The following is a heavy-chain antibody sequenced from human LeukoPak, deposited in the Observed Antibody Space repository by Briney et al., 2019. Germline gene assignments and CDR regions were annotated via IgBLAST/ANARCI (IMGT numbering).Heavy chain of an antibody. D-gene: IGHD3-10*01. CDR3: EGSGSYFDY. Sequence: GGSLRLSCAASGFTFSSYEMNWVRQAPGKGLEWVSSISSSGSTIYYADSVKGRFTISRDNAKNSLYLQMNSLRAEDAAVYYCEGSGSYFDYWGQGTLVTVSS. CDR2: ISSSGSTI. V-gene: IGHV3-48*03. J-gene: IGHJ4*02. CDR1: GFTFSSYE.